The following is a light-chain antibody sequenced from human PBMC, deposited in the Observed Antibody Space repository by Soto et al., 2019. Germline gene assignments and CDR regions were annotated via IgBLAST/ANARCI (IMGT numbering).Light chain of an antibody. Sequence: DIQMTQSPSLLSASVGARVTITCRSNQTIRNYLNGYQQKPGKAPNLLIHDASSLQNGVPSRFSGRGFGTDFTLTINDLQVADFATYYCQHSYNTPRAFGQGTKIEI. V-gene: IGKV1-39*01. CDR2: DAS. CDR1: QTIRNY. CDR3: QHSYNTPRA. J-gene: IGKJ2*01.